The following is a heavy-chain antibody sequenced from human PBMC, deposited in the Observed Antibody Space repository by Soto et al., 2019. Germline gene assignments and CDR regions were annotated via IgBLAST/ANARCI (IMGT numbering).Heavy chain of an antibody. CDR1: GFTVSSNY. CDR2: VYYDGRT. D-gene: IGHD1-1*01. J-gene: IGHJ4*02. Sequence: EVQLVETGGGLIQPGGSLRLSCAASGFTVSSNYMSWVRQAPGKGLEWVSTVYYDGRTSHADSVKGRFFISRDSYENTVYLQMNSLRAEDTAVYFCARGGPTRAFASWGQGTLVTVSS. V-gene: IGHV3-53*02. CDR3: ARGGPTRAFAS.